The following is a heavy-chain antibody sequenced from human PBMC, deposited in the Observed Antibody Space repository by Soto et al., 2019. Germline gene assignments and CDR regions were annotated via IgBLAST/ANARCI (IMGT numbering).Heavy chain of an antibody. CDR1: GFTFSNFW. CDR3: AKTGISTNFDP. CDR2: IKQDGTEK. V-gene: IGHV3-7*01. J-gene: IGHJ5*02. D-gene: IGHD2-2*01. Sequence: GGSLRLSCAASGFTFSNFWMSWVRQAPGRGLEWVANIKQDGTEKYYVDSVKGRFTISRDNPKNSLYLQMNSLTAEDTAVYYCAKTGISTNFDPWGQGTLVTVSS.